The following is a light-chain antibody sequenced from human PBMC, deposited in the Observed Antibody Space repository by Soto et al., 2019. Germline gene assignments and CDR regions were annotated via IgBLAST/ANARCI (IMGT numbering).Light chain of an antibody. CDR2: NNN. Sequence: VLAQPPSASGTPGQRVTISCSGSSSNIGSTFVYWYQQLPGTAPKLLIYNNNQRPSGVPDRFSGSKSGSSASLAISGLRSEDEADYFCAAWDDSLTAYVFGIGTKVTVL. CDR1: SSNIGSTF. J-gene: IGLJ1*01. V-gene: IGLV1-47*02. CDR3: AAWDDSLTAYV.